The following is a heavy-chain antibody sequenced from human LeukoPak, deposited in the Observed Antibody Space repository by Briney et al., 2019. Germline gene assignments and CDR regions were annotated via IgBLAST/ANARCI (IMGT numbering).Heavy chain of an antibody. J-gene: IGHJ3*02. Sequence: SVKVSCKASGGTFSSYAISWVRQAPGQGLEWMGGIIPIFGTANYAQKFQGRVTITADESTSTAYMELSSLRSEDTAVYYCAREGELLGGFDIWGQGTMATVSS. CDR1: GGTFSSYA. D-gene: IGHD1-7*01. V-gene: IGHV1-69*01. CDR3: AREGELLGGFDI. CDR2: IIPIFGTA.